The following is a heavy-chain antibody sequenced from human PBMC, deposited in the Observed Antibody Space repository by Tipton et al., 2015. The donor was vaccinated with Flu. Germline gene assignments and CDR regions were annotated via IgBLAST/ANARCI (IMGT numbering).Heavy chain of an antibody. CDR3: ASRSWKYYFDY. Sequence: SLRLSCAASGFTFSDYYMSWIRQAPGKGLEWVSYISSSSSYTNYADSVKGRFTISRDNAKNSLYLQMNSLRAEDTAVYYCASRSWKYYFDYWGQGTLVTVSS. CDR2: ISSSSSYT. V-gene: IGHV3-11*06. J-gene: IGHJ4*02. CDR1: GFTFSDYY. D-gene: IGHD1-1*01.